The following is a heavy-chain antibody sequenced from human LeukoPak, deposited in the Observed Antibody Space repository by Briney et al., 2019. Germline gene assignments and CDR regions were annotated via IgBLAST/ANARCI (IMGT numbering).Heavy chain of an antibody. CDR3: ARGMEGYCTNGVCPDAFDI. J-gene: IGHJ3*02. D-gene: IGHD2-8*01. Sequence: PGGSLRLSCAASGFTFSSYSMNWVRQAPGKGLEWVSSISSSSSYIYYAHSVKGRFTISRDNAKNSLYLQMDSLRAEDTAVYYCARGMEGYCTNGVCPDAFDIWGQGTMVTVSS. CDR1: GFTFSSYS. V-gene: IGHV3-21*01. CDR2: ISSSSSYI.